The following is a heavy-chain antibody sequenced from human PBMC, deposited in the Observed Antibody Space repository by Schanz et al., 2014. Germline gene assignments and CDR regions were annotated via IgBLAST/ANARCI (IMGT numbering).Heavy chain of an antibody. V-gene: IGHV3-23*04. CDR2: ISGSGGST. CDR3: ARDRPSGYALDF. J-gene: IGHJ4*02. Sequence: EVQLVESGGGLVQPGGSLRLSCAASGFTFSSYAMSWVRQAPGKGLEWVSAISGSGGSTYYADSVKGRFTISRDNSKKPLYVQMNSLRAEDTAVYYCARDRPSGYALDFWGQGTLVTVSS. D-gene: IGHD5-12*01. CDR1: GFTFSSYA.